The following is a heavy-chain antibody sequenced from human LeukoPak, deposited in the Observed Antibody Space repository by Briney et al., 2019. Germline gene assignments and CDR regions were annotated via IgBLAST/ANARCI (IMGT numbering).Heavy chain of an antibody. J-gene: IGHJ5*02. Sequence: GGFQILACAASGFTFSSYWMHWVRQTPGTGLVWVSRINGDGSTTTYADSVKGRFTISRDNAKSTLYLQVNSLRVEDAAVYYCARVVLSGAYPIDLWGQGTLVTVSS. CDR2: INGDGSTT. CDR1: GFTFSSYW. D-gene: IGHD2/OR15-2a*01. CDR3: ARVVLSGAYPIDL. V-gene: IGHV3-74*01.